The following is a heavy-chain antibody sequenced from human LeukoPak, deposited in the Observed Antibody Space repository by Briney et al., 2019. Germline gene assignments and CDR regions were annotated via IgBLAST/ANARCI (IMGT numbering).Heavy chain of an antibody. J-gene: IGHJ3*02. D-gene: IGHD6-19*01. CDR1: GYTFTSYG. CDR2: ISAYNGNT. V-gene: IGHV1-18*01. Sequence: SVKVSCKASGYTFTSYGISWVRQAPGQGLEWMGWISAYNGNTNYAQKLQGRVTMTTDTSTSTAYMELRSLRSDDTAVYYCARFGLGKHIEVAGIPFDIWGQGTMVTVSS. CDR3: ARFGLGKHIEVAGIPFDI.